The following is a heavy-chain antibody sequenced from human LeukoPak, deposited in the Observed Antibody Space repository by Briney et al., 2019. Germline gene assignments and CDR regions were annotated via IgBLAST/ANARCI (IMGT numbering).Heavy chain of an antibody. Sequence: GGSLRLSCAASGFTFDDYAMHWVRQAPGKGLEWVSGISWNSGSIGYADSVKGRFTISRDNAKNSLYLQMNSLRAEDTALYYCAKKVGATEYYFDYWGQGTLVTVSS. J-gene: IGHJ4*02. CDR2: ISWNSGSI. CDR3: AKKVGATEYYFDY. CDR1: GFTFDDYA. D-gene: IGHD1-26*01. V-gene: IGHV3-9*01.